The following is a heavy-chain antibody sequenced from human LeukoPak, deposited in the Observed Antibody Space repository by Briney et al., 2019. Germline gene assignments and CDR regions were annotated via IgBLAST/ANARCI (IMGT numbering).Heavy chain of an antibody. CDR2: MNPNSGNT. Sequence: ASVKVSCKASGYTFTSYDINWVRQATGQGLEWMGWMNPNSGNTGYAQKFQGRVTMTRNTSISTAYMELSSLRSEDTAVYYCARMRNYDFYYYGMDVWGQGTTVTVSS. CDR1: GYTFTSYD. J-gene: IGHJ6*02. CDR3: ARMRNYDFYYYGMDV. D-gene: IGHD1-7*01. V-gene: IGHV1-8*01.